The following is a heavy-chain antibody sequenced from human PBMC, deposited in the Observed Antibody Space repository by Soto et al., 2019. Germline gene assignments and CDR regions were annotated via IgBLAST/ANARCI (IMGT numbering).Heavy chain of an antibody. CDR2: IYPGDSDT. Sequence: GESLKISCKGSGYSFTSYWIGWVRQVPGKGLEWMGIIYPGDSDTRYSPSFQGQVTISADKSISTAYLQWSSLKASDTAMYYCARPVRELRNAFDIWGQGTMVTVSS. J-gene: IGHJ3*02. CDR1: GYSFTSYW. V-gene: IGHV5-51*01. CDR3: ARPVRELRNAFDI. D-gene: IGHD1-26*01.